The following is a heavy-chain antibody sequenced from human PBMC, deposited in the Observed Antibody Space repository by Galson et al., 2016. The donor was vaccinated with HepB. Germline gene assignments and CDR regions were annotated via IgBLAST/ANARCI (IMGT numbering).Heavy chain of an antibody. Sequence: LPCNVSGGFISSNNYHWGWVRQPPGKGLEWIGNITYGGSTLYNPSLEGRVTISLDASNNQFSLKVNSVTTTDTAVYFCAKWVSFGHSDVWGKGTTVTVSS. CDR2: ITYGGST. J-gene: IGHJ6*04. CDR1: GGFISSNNYH. V-gene: IGHV4-39*01. D-gene: IGHD3-16*01. CDR3: AKWVSFGHSDV.